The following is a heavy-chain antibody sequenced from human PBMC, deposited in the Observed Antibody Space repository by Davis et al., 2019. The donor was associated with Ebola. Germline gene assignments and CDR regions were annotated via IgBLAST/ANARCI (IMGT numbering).Heavy chain of an antibody. CDR2: INQSGST. D-gene: IGHD6-6*01. CDR3: AKWNQHSSSYDY. V-gene: IGHV4-34*01. Sequence: SETLSLTCAVYGGSFSGYYWSWIRQPPGKGLEWIGEINQSGSTNYNPSLKSRVTISVDTSKNQFSLNLSSVTAADTAVYYCAKWNQHSSSYDYWGQGTLVTVSS. J-gene: IGHJ4*02. CDR1: GGSFSGYY.